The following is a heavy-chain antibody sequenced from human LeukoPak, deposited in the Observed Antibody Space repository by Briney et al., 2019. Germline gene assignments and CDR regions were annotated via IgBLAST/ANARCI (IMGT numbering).Heavy chain of an antibody. J-gene: IGHJ3*02. D-gene: IGHD6-13*01. Sequence: PGGSLRLSCAASGFTFSSYAMHWVRQAPGKGLEWVAVISYDGSNKYYADSVKGRFTISRDNSKNTLYLQMNSLSAEDTAVYYCARAEESGSSWYNAFDIWGQGTMVTVSS. CDR1: GFTFSSYA. V-gene: IGHV3-30*04. CDR2: ISYDGSNK. CDR3: ARAEESGSSWYNAFDI.